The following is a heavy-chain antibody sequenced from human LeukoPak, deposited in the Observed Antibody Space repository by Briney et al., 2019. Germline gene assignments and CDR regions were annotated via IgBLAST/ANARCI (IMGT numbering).Heavy chain of an antibody. J-gene: IGHJ4*02. V-gene: IGHV3-7*01. CDR3: TKGRSNHY. D-gene: IGHD3-10*01. Sequence: GGSLRLSCAASGFTFSDLWMGWVRQAPGKGPEWVANINQDGSENYYVDSVKGRFTISRDNAKNSLYLQMNSLRAEDTAVYYCTKGRSNHYWGQGTLVTVST. CDR1: GFTFSDLW. CDR2: INQDGSEN.